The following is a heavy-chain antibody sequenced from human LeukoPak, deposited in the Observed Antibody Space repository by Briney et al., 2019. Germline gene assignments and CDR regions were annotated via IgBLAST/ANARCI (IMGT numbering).Heavy chain of an antibody. Sequence: PSETLSLTCTVSGGSISSYYWSWIRQPPGKGLEWIGYIYYSGSTNYDPSLKSRVTISVDTSKNQFSLKLSSVTAADTAVYYCARDESMIAVAGTGAFDIWGQGTMVTVSS. CDR3: ARDESMIAVAGTGAFDI. V-gene: IGHV4-59*01. J-gene: IGHJ3*02. D-gene: IGHD6-19*01. CDR2: IYYSGST. CDR1: GGSISSYY.